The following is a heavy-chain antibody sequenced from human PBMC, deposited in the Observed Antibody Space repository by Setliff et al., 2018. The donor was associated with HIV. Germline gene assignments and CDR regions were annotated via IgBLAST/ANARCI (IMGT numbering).Heavy chain of an antibody. CDR3: ARGEVAVLKPDYYYMDV. J-gene: IGHJ6*03. Sequence: SETLSLTCTVSGGSITSNYWSWIRQPPGKGLEWIGYIYYRGSTNYNPTLKSRVTISLDTSKNQFSLKMTSVTAADTAVYYCARGEVAVLKPDYYYMDVWGKGTTVTVSS. CDR2: IYYRGST. D-gene: IGHD6-19*01. CDR1: GGSITSNY. V-gene: IGHV4-59*01.